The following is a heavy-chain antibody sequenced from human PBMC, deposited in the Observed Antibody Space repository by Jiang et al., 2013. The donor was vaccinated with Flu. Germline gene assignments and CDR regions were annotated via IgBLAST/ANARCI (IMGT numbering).Heavy chain of an antibody. V-gene: IGHV4-61*01. D-gene: IGHD3-22*01. CDR1: GGSVSSGTYY. CDR2: IYYSGST. J-gene: IGHJ4*02. Sequence: GGSVSSGTYYWNWIRQPPGKGLEWIGNIYYSGSTDYDPSLKSRVTISADTSKNQFSLKLSSVTAADTAVYYCARDYMGIVNYYDSIWGQGILVTVSS. CDR3: ARDYMGIVNYYDSI.